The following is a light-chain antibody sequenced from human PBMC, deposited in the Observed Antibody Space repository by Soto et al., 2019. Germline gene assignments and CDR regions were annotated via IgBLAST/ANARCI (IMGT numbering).Light chain of an antibody. V-gene: IGLV1-47*01. CDR2: RNN. CDR1: RSNIGRNY. CDR3: AAWDDTLSGQV. Sequence: QAVVTQPPSASGTPGQRVSISCSGSRSNIGRNYVYWYQQLPGTAPKLLIQRNNERPSGVPDRFSGSKSGTSVSLAISGLRSEDEANYYCAAWDDTLSGQVFGGGTKLTVL. J-gene: IGLJ3*02.